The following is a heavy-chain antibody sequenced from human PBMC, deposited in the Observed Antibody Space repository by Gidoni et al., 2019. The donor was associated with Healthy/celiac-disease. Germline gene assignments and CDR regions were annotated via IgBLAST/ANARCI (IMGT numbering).Heavy chain of an antibody. D-gene: IGHD1-26*01. J-gene: IGHJ4*02. CDR3: AREERATPFDY. V-gene: IGHV3-21*01. CDR2: ISSSSSYI. Sequence: EVQLVESGGGVVKPGGSLRLSCPASGFTFSSHSMNWVRQAPGKVLEWVPSISSSSSYIYYADSVKGRFTISRDNAKNSLYLQMNSLRAEDTAVYYCAREERATPFDYWGQGTLVTVSS. CDR1: GFTFSSHS.